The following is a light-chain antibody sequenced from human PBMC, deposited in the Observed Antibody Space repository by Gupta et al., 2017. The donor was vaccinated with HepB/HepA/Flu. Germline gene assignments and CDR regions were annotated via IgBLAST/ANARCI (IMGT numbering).Light chain of an antibody. V-gene: IGKV2-30*01. J-gene: IGKJ1*01. CDR1: QSRVYRGGVSY. Sequence: DVVMTQSPLSLPVTLGQPASISCRSNQSRVYRGGVSYLNWFQQRPGQSPRRLIYQVSYRDSGVPDRFSGSGSGTDFTLKISGGEAEDVGMYYCTQWKHRPVTFGQGTKVEIK. CDR2: QVS. CDR3: TQWKHRPVT.